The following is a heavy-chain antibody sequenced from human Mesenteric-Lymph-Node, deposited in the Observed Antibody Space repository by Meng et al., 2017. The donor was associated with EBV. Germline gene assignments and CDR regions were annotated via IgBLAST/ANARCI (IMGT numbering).Heavy chain of an antibody. CDR2: ISSSSSYI. Sequence: EGRLVEAGGGLVKPGGSLGLSCAASGFTFSTYYMNWVRQAPGQGLEWVASISSSSSYIYYADSVKGRFTISRDNAENSLYLQMNSLRAEDTAVYYCARGQASYYDWGQGTLVTVSS. D-gene: IGHD3-22*01. CDR1: GFTFSTYY. CDR3: ARGQASYYD. J-gene: IGHJ4*02. V-gene: IGHV3-21*01.